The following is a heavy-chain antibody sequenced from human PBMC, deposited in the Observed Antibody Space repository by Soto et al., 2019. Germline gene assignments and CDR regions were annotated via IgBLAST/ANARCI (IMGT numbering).Heavy chain of an antibody. CDR1: GGSISSGGYY. Sequence: QVQLQESGPGLVKPSQTLSLTCTVSGGSISSGGYYWSWIRQHPGKGLEWLGYIYYSGSTYYNPSLNSRVTISVDTSKNQFAQKLSSVTAADTAVYYCARLQQQIEGDYYYYGMDVWGQGTTVTVSS. CDR3: ARLQQQIEGDYYYYGMDV. J-gene: IGHJ6*02. D-gene: IGHD6-13*01. V-gene: IGHV4-31*03. CDR2: IYYSGST.